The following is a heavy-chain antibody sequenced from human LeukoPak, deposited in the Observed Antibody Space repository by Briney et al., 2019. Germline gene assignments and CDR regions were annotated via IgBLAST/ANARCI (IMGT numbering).Heavy chain of an antibody. CDR1: GGSISSYY. Sequence: SETLSLTCTVSGGSISSYYWSWIRQPPGKGLEWIGYIYYSGSTNYNPSLKSRFTISVDTSKNHFSPKLSSVNAADTAVYYCARARPVRVTIFGVVPNFDYWGQGTLVTVSS. V-gene: IGHV4-59*01. D-gene: IGHD3-3*01. CDR3: ARARPVRVTIFGVVPNFDY. CDR2: IYYSGST. J-gene: IGHJ4*02.